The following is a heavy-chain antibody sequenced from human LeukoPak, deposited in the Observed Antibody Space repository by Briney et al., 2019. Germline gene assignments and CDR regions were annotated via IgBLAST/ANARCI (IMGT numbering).Heavy chain of an antibody. D-gene: IGHD3-22*01. CDR3: ANPRYDSSGYYYVD. V-gene: IGHV1-2*06. J-gene: IGHJ4*02. CDR2: INPNSGDT. CDR1: GYTFTGYH. Sequence: GASVKVSCKASGYTFTGYHMHWVRQAPGQGLEWMGRINPNSGDTNYAQKFQGRVTITRDTSASTAYMELSSLRSEDTAVYYCANPRYDSSGYYYVDWGQGTLVTVSS.